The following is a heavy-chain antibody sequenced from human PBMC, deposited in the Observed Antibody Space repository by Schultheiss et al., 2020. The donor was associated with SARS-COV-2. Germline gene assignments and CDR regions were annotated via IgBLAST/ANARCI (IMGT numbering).Heavy chain of an antibody. J-gene: IGHJ4*02. D-gene: IGHD2-2*01. Sequence: SETLSLTCTVSGGSISSYYWSWIRQPPGKGLEWIGYISYSGSTYYNPPLKSRVTISLDTPKNQFSLELASVTAADTAVYYCARVAISSSFQYQFDSWSQGTLVTVSS. V-gene: IGHV4-59*01. CDR2: ISYSGST. CDR1: GGSISSYY. CDR3: ARVAISSSFQYQFDS.